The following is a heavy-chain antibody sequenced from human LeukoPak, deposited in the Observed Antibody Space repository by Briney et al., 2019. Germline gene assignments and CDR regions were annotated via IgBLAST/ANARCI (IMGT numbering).Heavy chain of an antibody. D-gene: IGHD5-24*01. CDR3: ARARRDGDWYFDL. V-gene: IGHV4-30-4*01. Sequence: SETPSLTCTVSGGSINSGDYYWSWIRRPPGKGLEWIGYIFYSGSTYCNPSLKSRVTISVDTSKNQFSLKLSSVTAADTAVYYCARARRDGDWYFDLWGRGTLVTVSS. CDR1: GGSINSGDYY. CDR2: IFYSGST. J-gene: IGHJ2*01.